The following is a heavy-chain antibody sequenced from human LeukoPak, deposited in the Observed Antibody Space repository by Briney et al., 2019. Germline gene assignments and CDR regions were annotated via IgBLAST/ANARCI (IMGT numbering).Heavy chain of an antibody. Sequence: PGGSLRLSCAASGFTFSSYAMHWVRQAPGKGLEWVAVISYDGSNKYYAGSGKGRFTISRDNSKNTLYLQMNCLRDEDTAVYYCARGRDIVVVVAANDYWGQGTLVTVSS. J-gene: IGHJ4*02. V-gene: IGHV3-30-3*01. D-gene: IGHD2-15*01. CDR1: GFTFSSYA. CDR3: ARGRDIVVVVAANDY. CDR2: ISYDGSNK.